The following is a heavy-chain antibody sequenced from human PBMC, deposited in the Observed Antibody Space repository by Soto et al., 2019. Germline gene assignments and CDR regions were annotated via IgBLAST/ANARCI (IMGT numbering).Heavy chain of an antibody. D-gene: IGHD3-16*01. Sequence: QVQLVESGGGVVQPGRSLRLSCAASGFTFSSYGMHWVRQAPGKGLEWVAVIWYDGSNKYYADSVKGRFTITRDNSKNPLYLQVNSLRAEDTAVYYCARDRGENYFDYWGQGTLVTVSS. CDR2: IWYDGSNK. CDR1: GFTFSSYG. CDR3: ARDRGENYFDY. V-gene: IGHV3-33*01. J-gene: IGHJ4*02.